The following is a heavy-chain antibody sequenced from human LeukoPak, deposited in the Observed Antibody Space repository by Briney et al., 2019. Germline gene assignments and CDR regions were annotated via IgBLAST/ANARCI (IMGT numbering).Heavy chain of an antibody. Sequence: PGGSLRLSCAASGFTFSDYYMSWIRQAPGKGLEWVSYISSSGSTIYYADSVKGRFTISRDNAKNSLYLQMNSQRAEDTAVYYCAREVGDYQLGYYYMDVWGKGTTVTVSS. V-gene: IGHV3-11*04. CDR1: GFTFSDYY. CDR2: ISSSGSTI. D-gene: IGHD4-17*01. J-gene: IGHJ6*03. CDR3: AREVGDYQLGYYYMDV.